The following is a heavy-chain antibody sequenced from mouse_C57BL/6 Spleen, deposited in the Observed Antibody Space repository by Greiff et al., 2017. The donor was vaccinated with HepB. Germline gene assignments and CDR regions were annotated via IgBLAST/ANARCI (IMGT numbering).Heavy chain of an antibody. V-gene: IGHV1-62-2*01. CDR2: FYSGSGSI. CDR1: GYTFTEYS. J-gene: IGHJ1*03. Sequence: QVQLQQSGAELVKPGASVKLSCKASGYTFTEYSIHWVKQRSGQGLEWIGWFYSGSGSIKYNEKFKDKATLTADKSSSTAYMELSRLTSEDSAVYFDARNEVYDGCCDWYFDVWGTGTTGTGSS. CDR3: ARNEVYDGCCDWYFDV. D-gene: IGHD2-3*01.